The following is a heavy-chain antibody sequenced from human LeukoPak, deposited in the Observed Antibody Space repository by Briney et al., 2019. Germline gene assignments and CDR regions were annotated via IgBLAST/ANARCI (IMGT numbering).Heavy chain of an antibody. J-gene: IGHJ6*02. CDR3: ARESGSYSYYYYGMDV. D-gene: IGHD1-26*01. CDR2: IYTSGST. Sequence: ETLSLTCTVSGGSISSYYWSWIRQPAGKGLEWIGRIYTSGSTNYNPSLKSRVTMSVDTSKNQFSLKLSSVTAADTAVYYCARESGSYSYYYYGMDVWGQGTTVTVSS. CDR1: GGSISSYY. V-gene: IGHV4-4*07.